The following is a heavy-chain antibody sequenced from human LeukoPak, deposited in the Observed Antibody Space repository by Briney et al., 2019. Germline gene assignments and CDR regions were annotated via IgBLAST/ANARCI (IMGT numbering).Heavy chain of an antibody. Sequence: SETLSLTCIVSGGSISSSSSYWGWIRQPPGKGLEWLGSIYYSGSTYYNPSLKSRVTISVDTSKNQFSLKLSSVTAADTAVYYCARHRGTAPGDYWGQGTLVTVSS. V-gene: IGHV4-39*01. J-gene: IGHJ4*02. D-gene: IGHD2-21*02. CDR1: GGSISSSSSY. CDR2: IYYSGST. CDR3: ARHRGTAPGDY.